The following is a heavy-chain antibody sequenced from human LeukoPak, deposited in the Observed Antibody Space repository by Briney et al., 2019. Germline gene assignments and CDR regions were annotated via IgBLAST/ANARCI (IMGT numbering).Heavy chain of an antibody. D-gene: IGHD4-23*01. CDR1: GYTFTSYY. CDR3: ARALVVTPSEYFDY. J-gene: IGHJ4*02. CDR2: INPNSGGT. V-gene: IGHV1-2*02. Sequence: GASVKVSCKASGYTFTSYYMHWVRQAPGQGLEWMGWINPNSGGTNYAQKFQGRVTMTRDTSISTAYMELSRLRSDDTAVYYCARALVVTPSEYFDYWGQGTLVTVSS.